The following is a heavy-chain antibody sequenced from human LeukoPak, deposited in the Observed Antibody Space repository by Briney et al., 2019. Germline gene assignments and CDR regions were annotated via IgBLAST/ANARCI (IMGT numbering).Heavy chain of an antibody. V-gene: IGHV3-74*01. CDR1: GFMFSSYW. CDR3: ARGPGAFDI. J-gene: IGHJ3*02. D-gene: IGHD2-2*01. CDR2: INSDGSST. Sequence: GGSLRLSCVASGFMFSSYWMNWVRQAPGKGLVWVSRINSDGSSTSYADSVKGRFTISRDNAKNTLLLQMNSLRAEDTAVYYCARGPGAFDIWGQGTMVTVSS.